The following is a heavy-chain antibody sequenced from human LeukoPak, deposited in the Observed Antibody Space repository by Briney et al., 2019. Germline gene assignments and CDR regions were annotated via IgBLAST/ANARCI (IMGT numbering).Heavy chain of an antibody. J-gene: IGHJ5*02. CDR3: ARGRGPYGWFDP. D-gene: IGHD3-10*01. V-gene: IGHV3-74*01. CDR1: GFDLSAYW. Sequence: GGSLRLSCAASGFDLSAYWMHWVRQVPGKGLVWVSRKSSDGSNTNYADSVKGRFTVSRDNAKNTLYLQMNSLRVEDTAAYYCARGRGPYGWFDPWGQGTLVTVSS. CDR2: KSSDGSNT.